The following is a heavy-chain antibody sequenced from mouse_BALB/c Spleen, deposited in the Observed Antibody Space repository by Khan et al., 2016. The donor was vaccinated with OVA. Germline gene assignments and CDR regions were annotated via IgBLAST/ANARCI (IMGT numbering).Heavy chain of an antibody. V-gene: IGHV2-6-1*01. CDR2: IWSDGHT. CDR1: GFSLTSYG. J-gene: IGHJ1*01. Sequence: QVQLKESGPGLVAPSQSLSITCTISGFSLTSYGVHWVRQPPGKGLEWLVVIWSDGHTTYNSALKSRLSISKANSKSQVFLKMKSLQTDDTAMYYCARHGYYGNYGPYFDVWGAGTTVTVSS. D-gene: IGHD2-1*01. CDR3: ARHGYYGNYGPYFDV.